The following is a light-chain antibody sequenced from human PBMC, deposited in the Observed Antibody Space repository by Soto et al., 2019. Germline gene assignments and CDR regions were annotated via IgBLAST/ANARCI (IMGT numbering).Light chain of an antibody. CDR1: TGAVTSGCF. V-gene: IGLV7-43*01. Sequence: QAVVTQEPSLTVSPGGTVTLTCTSSTGAVTSGCFPNWFQQKPGQAPRTLISNANNKHSWTPARFSGSLLGGKATLTLSGVQPEDEAEYYCLLYCGATWMFGGGTKLTVL. J-gene: IGLJ3*02. CDR3: LLYCGATWM. CDR2: NAN.